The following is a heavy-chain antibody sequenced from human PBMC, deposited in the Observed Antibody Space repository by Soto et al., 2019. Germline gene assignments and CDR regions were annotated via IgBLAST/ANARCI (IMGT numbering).Heavy chain of an antibody. Sequence: EVQLVESGGGLVQPGGSLRLSCAASGFTFSSYWMHWVRQAPGKGLVWVSRINSDGSSTSYADSVKGRFTISRDNAKNTLYLQMNSLRAEDTAVYYCARSPYYDFWSGYWPYYYCYYMDVWGKGTTVTVSS. D-gene: IGHD3-3*01. J-gene: IGHJ6*03. CDR1: GFTFSSYW. CDR3: ARSPYYDFWSGYWPYYYCYYMDV. CDR2: INSDGSST. V-gene: IGHV3-74*01.